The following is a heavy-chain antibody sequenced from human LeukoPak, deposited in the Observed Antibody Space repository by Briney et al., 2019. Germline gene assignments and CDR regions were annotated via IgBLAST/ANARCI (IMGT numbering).Heavy chain of an antibody. CDR1: GFTFNTYG. D-gene: IGHD3-10*01. CDR3: ARDRDYGSGSKDY. CDR2: ISYDGSNK. Sequence: TGGSLRLSCAASGFTFNTYGMNWVRQAPGKGLEWVAVISYDGSNKYYADSVKGRFTISRDNSKNTLYLQMNSLRAEDTAVYYCARDRDYGSGSKDYWGQGTLVTVSS. J-gene: IGHJ4*02. V-gene: IGHV3-30*03.